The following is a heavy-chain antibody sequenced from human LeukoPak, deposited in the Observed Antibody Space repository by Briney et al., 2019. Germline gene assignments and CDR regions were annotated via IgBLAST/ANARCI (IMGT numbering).Heavy chain of an antibody. J-gene: IGHJ4*02. CDR1: GFTFDDYG. CDR3: ARERYCSGGSCYGLDY. CDR2: INWNGGST. Sequence: GGSLRLSCAASGFTFDDYGMSWVRQAPGKGLEWVSGINWNGGSTGYADSVKGRFTISRDNAKNSLYLQMNSLRAEDTALYYCARERYCSGGSCYGLDYWGQGTLVTVSS. V-gene: IGHV3-20*04. D-gene: IGHD2-15*01.